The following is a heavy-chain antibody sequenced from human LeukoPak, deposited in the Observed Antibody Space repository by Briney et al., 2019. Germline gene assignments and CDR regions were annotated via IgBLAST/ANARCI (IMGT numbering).Heavy chain of an antibody. D-gene: IGHD3-3*01. Sequence: SETLSLTCTVSGGSIISGGYYWSWIRQHPGKGLEWIGYIYYSGSTYYNPSLKSRVTISVDTSKNQFSLQLSAVTAAETAVYYCARVYNFWSGYPRTHYYYMDVWGKGTTVSVSS. CDR3: ARVYNFWSGYPRTHYYYMDV. CDR1: GGSIISGGYY. J-gene: IGHJ6*03. V-gene: IGHV4-31*03. CDR2: IYYSGST.